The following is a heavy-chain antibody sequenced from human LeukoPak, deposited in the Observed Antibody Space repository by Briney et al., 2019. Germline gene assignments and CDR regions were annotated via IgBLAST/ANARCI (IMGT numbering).Heavy chain of an antibody. CDR2: INQDGNEK. J-gene: IGHJ4*02. CDR3: TKDLDYATYGYYFDY. CDR1: GFSFSRYW. Sequence: GGSLRLSCAASGFSFSRYWMSWVRQAPGKVLEWVASINQDGNEKYFVASVKGRFTISRANSRNTLYLQMNSLRADDRVVYYCTKDLDYATYGYYFDYWGQGTLVTVSS. D-gene: IGHD4-17*01. V-gene: IGHV3-7*05.